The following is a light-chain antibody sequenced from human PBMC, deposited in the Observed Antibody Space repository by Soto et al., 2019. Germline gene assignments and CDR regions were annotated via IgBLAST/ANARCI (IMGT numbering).Light chain of an antibody. CDR2: RNS. CDR3: AAWDDSLSGVV. CDR1: SSNIGSNY. J-gene: IGLJ2*01. Sequence: QSVLTQPPSASGTPRQRVTISCSGSSSNIGSNYVYWYQQLPGTVPQLLIYRNSERPSGVPDRFSGSKSGPSASLAISGLRSEDEADYYCAAWDDSLSGVVFGGGTKLTVL. V-gene: IGLV1-47*01.